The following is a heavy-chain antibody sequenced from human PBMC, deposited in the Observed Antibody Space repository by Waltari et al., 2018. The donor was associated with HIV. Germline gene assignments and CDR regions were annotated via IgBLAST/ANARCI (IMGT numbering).Heavy chain of an antibody. CDR2: ISYDGSNK. D-gene: IGHD1-1*01. J-gene: IGHJ4*02. CDR1: GFPSSSYG. Sequence: QVQLVESGGGVVQPGRSLRLPCAASGFPSSSYGMHWVRQAPGKGLEWVAVISYDGSNKYYADSVKGRFTISRDNSKNTLYLQMNSLRAEDTAVYYCAKGWTPRYFDYWGQGTLVTVSS. CDR3: AKGWTPRYFDY. V-gene: IGHV3-30*18.